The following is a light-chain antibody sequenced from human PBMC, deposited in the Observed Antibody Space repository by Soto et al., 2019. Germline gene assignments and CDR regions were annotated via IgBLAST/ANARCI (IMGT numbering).Light chain of an antibody. CDR3: SSYAGINNV. J-gene: IGLJ1*01. Sequence: QSVLTQPPSASGSPGQSVTISCTGTSSDVGGCNYVSWYQQHPGKAPKLMIYEVSKRPSGVPDRFSGSKSGNTASLTVSGLQADCEADYYCSSYAGINNVFGTGTKLTVL. CDR2: EVS. CDR1: SSDVGGCNY. V-gene: IGLV2-8*01.